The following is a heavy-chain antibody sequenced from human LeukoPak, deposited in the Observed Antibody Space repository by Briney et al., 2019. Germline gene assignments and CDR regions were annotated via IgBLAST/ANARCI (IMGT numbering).Heavy chain of an antibody. CDR1: GFTFSSYS. D-gene: IGHD3-22*01. CDR3: KADVYYYDSSGYYYSPNVQGHFDY. J-gene: IGHJ4*02. Sequence: GGSLRLSCAASGFTFSSYSMNWVRQAPGKGLEWVSYISSSSSTIYYADSVKGRFTISRDNAKNSLYLQMNSLRAEDTAVYYCKADVYYYDSSGYYYSPNVQGHFDYWGQGTLVTVSS. CDR2: ISSSSSTI. V-gene: IGHV3-48*01.